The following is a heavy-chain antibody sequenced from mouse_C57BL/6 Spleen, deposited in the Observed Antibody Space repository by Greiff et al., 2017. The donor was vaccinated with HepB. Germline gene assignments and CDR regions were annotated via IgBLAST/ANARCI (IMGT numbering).Heavy chain of an antibody. CDR1: GFTFSDYG. J-gene: IGHJ3*01. V-gene: IGHV5-17*01. CDR3: ARRKGGTWFAY. CDR2: ISSGSSTI. Sequence: EVQLQESGGGLVKPGGSLKLSCAASGFTFSDYGMHWVRQAPEKGLEWVAYISSGSSTIYYADTVKGRFTISRDNAKNTLFLQMTSLRSEDTAMYYCARRKGGTWFAYWGQGTLVTVSA.